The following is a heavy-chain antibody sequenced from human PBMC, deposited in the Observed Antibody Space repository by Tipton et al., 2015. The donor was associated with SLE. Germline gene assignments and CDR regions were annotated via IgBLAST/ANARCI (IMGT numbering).Heavy chain of an antibody. Sequence: TLSLTCTVSGGSIRSSRHFWGWIRQPPGKGLEWIGDLYYSGNTYYNPSLKSPVTLSIHTSKNQFTLKMRSVTAAVTAIYFCARGYCSAGVCYGFGFFDYWGQGNLVTVSS. CDR2: LYYSGNT. V-gene: IGHV4-39*06. CDR3: ARGYCSAGVCYGFGFFDY. D-gene: IGHD2-8*02. CDR1: GGSIRSSRHF. J-gene: IGHJ4*02.